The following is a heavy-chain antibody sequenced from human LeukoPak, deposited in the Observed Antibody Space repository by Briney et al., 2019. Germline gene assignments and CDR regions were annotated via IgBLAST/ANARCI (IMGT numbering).Heavy chain of an antibody. J-gene: IGHJ4*02. V-gene: IGHV4-34*01. CDR1: GGSFSGYY. D-gene: IGHD5-18*01. CDR2: IYYSGST. CDR3: ARDVGYSYGYVY. Sequence: SETLSLTCAVYGGSFSGYYWSWIRQPPGKGLEWIGSIYYSGSTYYNPSLKSRVTISVDTSKNQFSLKLSSVTAADTAVYYCARDVGYSYGYVYWGQGTLVTVSS.